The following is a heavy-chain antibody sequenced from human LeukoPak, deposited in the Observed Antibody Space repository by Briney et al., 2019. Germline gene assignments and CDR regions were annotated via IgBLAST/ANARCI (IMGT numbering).Heavy chain of an antibody. V-gene: IGHV3-48*01. D-gene: IGHD3-3*01. J-gene: IGHJ6*03. CDR3: AKVYGDDFWSGSNYYYYMDV. CDR1: GFTFSSYS. CDR2: ISSSSSTI. Sequence: GGSLRLSCAASGFTFSSYSMNWVRQAPGKGLEWVSYISSSSSTIYYADSVKGRFTISRDNSKNTLYLQMNSLRAEDTAVYYCAKVYGDDFWSGSNYYYYMDVWGKGTTVTVSS.